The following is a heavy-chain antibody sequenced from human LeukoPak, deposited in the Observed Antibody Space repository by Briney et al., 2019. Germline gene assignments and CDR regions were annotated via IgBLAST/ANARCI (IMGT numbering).Heavy chain of an antibody. CDR3: ARVHYGSGSYRDGYYFDY. CDR1: GFTFNDYA. D-gene: IGHD3-10*01. CDR2: ITWNSGSI. V-gene: IGHV3-9*01. J-gene: IGHJ4*02. Sequence: GRSLRLSCAASGFTFNDYAMHWVRQAPGKGLEWVSGITWNSGSITYADSVRGRFTISRDNAKNSLYLQMNSLRAEDTAVYYCARVHYGSGSYRDGYYFDYWGQGTLVTVSS.